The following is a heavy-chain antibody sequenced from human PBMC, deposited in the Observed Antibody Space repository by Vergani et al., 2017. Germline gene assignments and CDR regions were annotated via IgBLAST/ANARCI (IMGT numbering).Heavy chain of an antibody. J-gene: IGHJ4*02. D-gene: IGHD3-22*01. V-gene: IGHV3-21*01. Sequence: EVQLVESGGGLVKPGGSLRLSCEASGFFFSDYTMNWVRQAPGKGLEWVSCISSSNNYIYYADSVKGRFTISRDNAQNSLYLQMDSLTAEDTAIYFCVNGYYYDQSGLASFDYWGQGTLVTVSS. CDR2: ISSSNNYI. CDR3: VNGYYYDQSGLASFDY. CDR1: GFFFSDYT.